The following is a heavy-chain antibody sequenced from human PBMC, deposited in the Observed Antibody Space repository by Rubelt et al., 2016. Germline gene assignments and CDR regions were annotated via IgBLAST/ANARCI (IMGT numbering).Heavy chain of an antibody. CDR3: APLRGPAANYFDY. J-gene: IGHJ4*02. CDR2: IYSGGST. CDR1: GFTFDDYT. D-gene: IGHD2-2*01. V-gene: IGHV3-66*01. Sequence: VQLVESGGGVVQPGGSLRLSCAASGFTFDDYTMHWVRQAPGKGLEWDSVIYSGGSTYYADSVKGRFTISRDNSKNTLYLQMNSLRAEDTAVYYCAPLRGPAANYFDYWGQGTLVTVSS.